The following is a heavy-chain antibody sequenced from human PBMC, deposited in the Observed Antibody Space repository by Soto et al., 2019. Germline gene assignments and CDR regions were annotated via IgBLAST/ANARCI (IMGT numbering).Heavy chain of an antibody. J-gene: IGHJ6*02. CDR3: ARVAAGITVGGAFSYYNCMDV. Sequence: PSETLSLTCTVSGGSISSYYWSWIRQPPGKGLEWIGYIYYSGSTNYNPSLKSRVTISVDTSKNQFSLKLSSVTAADTAVYYCARVAAGITVGGAFSYYNCMDVWGQGTPVSGSS. CDR2: IYYSGST. V-gene: IGHV4-59*01. D-gene: IGHD1-7*01. CDR1: GGSISSYY.